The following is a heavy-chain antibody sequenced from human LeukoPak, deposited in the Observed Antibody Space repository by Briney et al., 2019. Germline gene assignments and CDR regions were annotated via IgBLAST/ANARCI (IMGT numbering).Heavy chain of an antibody. V-gene: IGHV1-2*02. Sequence: AASVTVSFKASGYTFTDYYMHWVRQAPGQGLEWMGWINPNNGGTTYAQKFQGRVTMTRDTSISTAYMELGRLTSDDTAMYFCLRDLTYGGISSPDCWGQGALVTVSS. J-gene: IGHJ4*02. D-gene: IGHD4/OR15-4a*01. CDR1: GYTFTDYY. CDR2: INPNNGGT. CDR3: LRDLTYGGISSPDC.